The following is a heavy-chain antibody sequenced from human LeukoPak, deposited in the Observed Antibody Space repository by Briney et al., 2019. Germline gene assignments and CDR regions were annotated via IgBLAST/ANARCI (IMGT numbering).Heavy chain of an antibody. CDR3: ARDDNLAKNTMIQGY. Sequence: ASVKVSCKASGYIFTTYYMHWMRQAPGQGPEWMGIINPSGGSTSYAQKFQGRVTMTRDTSTSTVYMELSSLRSEDTAVYYCARDDNLAKNTMIQGYWGQGTLVTVSS. V-gene: IGHV1-46*01. CDR1: GYIFTTYY. D-gene: IGHD3-22*01. CDR2: INPSGGST. J-gene: IGHJ4*02.